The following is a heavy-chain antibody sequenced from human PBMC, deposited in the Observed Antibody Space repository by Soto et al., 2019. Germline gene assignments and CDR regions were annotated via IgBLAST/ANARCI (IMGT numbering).Heavy chain of an antibody. CDR1: GFTFSSYA. CDR3: AKASDYYGSGSYLDY. J-gene: IGHJ4*02. D-gene: IGHD3-10*01. Sequence: EVQLMESGGGLVQPGGFLRLSCAASGFTFSSYAMSWVRQAPGKGLEWVSAISGSGGSTYYADSVKGRFTISRDNSKNTLYLQMNSLRAEDTAVYYCAKASDYYGSGSYLDYWGLGTLVTVSS. V-gene: IGHV3-23*01. CDR2: ISGSGGST.